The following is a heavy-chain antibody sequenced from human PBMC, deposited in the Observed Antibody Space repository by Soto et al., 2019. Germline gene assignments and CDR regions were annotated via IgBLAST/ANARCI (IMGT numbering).Heavy chain of an antibody. J-gene: IGHJ5*02. CDR2: INHSGST. CDR3: ARGLTPEYSSSFFNWFDP. Sequence: SETLSLTCAVYGGSFSGYYWSWIRQPPGKGLEWIGEINHSGSTNYNPSLKSRVTISVDTSKNQFSLKLSSVTAADTAVYYCARGLTPEYSSSFFNWFDPWGQGTLVTVSS. D-gene: IGHD6-6*01. CDR1: GGSFSGYY. V-gene: IGHV4-34*01.